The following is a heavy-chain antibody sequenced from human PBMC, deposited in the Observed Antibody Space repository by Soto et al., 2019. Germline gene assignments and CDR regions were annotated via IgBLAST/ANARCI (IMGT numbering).Heavy chain of an antibody. D-gene: IGHD3-3*01. CDR3: ARVQGSSYDFWSGYPRKFDY. J-gene: IGHJ4*02. CDR2: MNPNSGNT. CDR1: GYTFTSYD. V-gene: IGHV1-8*01. Sequence: ASVKVSCKASGYTFTSYDINWMRQATGQGLEWMGWMNPNSGNTGYAQKFQGRVTMTRNTSISTAYMELSSLRSEDTAVYYCARVQGSSYDFWSGYPRKFDYWGQGTLVTVSS.